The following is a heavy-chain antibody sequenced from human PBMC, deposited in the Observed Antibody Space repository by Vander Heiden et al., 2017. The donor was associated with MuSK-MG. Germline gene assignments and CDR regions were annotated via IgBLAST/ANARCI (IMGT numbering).Heavy chain of an antibody. CDR2: INPNSGGT. V-gene: IGHV1-2*02. CDR1: GYTFTGYY. Sequence: QVQLVQSGAEVKKPGASVKVSCKASGYTFTGYYMHWVRQAPGQGLEWMGWINPNSGGTNYAQKFQGRVTMTRDTSISTAYMELSRLRSDDTAVYYCARDRGYYDILTGYYTFYYYGMDVWGQGTTVTVSS. J-gene: IGHJ6*02. CDR3: ARDRGYYDILTGYYTFYYYGMDV. D-gene: IGHD3-9*01.